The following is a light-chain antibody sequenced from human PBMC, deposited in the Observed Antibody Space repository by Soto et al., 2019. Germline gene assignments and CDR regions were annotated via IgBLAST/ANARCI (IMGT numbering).Light chain of an antibody. J-gene: IGLJ2*01. CDR1: SSNIGAGYD. Sequence: PSVSGAPGQRVIISCTGSSSNIGAGYDVKWYQQLPGTAPKLLIYGDTNRPSGVPDRFSGSKSGTSASLAITGLQTEDEADYYCQSYDSSLSVVVFGGGTKLTVL. CDR3: QSYDSSLSVVV. V-gene: IGLV1-40*01. CDR2: GDT.